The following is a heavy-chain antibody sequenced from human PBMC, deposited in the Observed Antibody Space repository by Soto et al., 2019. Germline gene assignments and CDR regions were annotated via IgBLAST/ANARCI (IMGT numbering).Heavy chain of an antibody. CDR1: GGSISSSSYY. CDR2: IYYSGST. J-gene: IGHJ6*03. CDR3: ASVEVAGTGGGDMDV. Sequence: PSETLSLTCTVSGGSISSSSYYWGWIRQPPGKGLEWIGSIYYSGSTYYNPSLKSRVTISVDTSKNQFSLKLSSVTAADTAVYYCASVEVAGTGGGDMDVWGKVPTVPVS. V-gene: IGHV4-39*01. D-gene: IGHD6-19*01.